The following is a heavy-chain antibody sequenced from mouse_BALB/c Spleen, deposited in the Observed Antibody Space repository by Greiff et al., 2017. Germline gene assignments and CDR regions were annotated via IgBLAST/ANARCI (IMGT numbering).Heavy chain of an antibody. CDR1: GYTFTSYW. CDR3: ARLAYDGYYSYAMDY. J-gene: IGHJ4*01. D-gene: IGHD2-3*01. Sequence: QVQLQQSGAELAKPGASVKMSCKASGYTFTSYWMHWVKQRPGQGLEWIGYINPSTGYTEYNQKFKDKATLTADKSSSTAYMQLSSLTSEDSAVYYCARLAYDGYYSYAMDYWGQGTSVTVSS. CDR2: INPSTGYT. V-gene: IGHV1-7*01.